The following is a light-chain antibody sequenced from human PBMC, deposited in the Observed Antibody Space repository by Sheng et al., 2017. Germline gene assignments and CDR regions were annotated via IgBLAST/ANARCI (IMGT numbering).Light chain of an antibody. V-gene: IGKV1-5*03. CDR2: KAS. Sequence: DILMTQSPSTLSASVGDRVTITCRASQSISTWLAWYQKKPGKAPKLLIYKASFLETGVPPRFSGSGSGTEFTLAINSLQPDDFATYYCQHYNNYPYTFGQGTTVEIK. CDR1: QSISTW. J-gene: IGKJ2*01. CDR3: QHYNNYPYT.